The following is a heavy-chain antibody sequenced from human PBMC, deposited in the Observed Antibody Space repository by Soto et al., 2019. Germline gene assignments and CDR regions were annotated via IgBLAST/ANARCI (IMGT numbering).Heavy chain of an antibody. CDR3: ARGYSYGFMDH. Sequence: SVKVSCKASGGTFSSYTISWVRQAPGQGLEWMGRIIPILGIANYAQKFQGRVTITADKSTSTAYMELSSLRSEDTAVYYCARGYSYGFMDHWGQGTLVTVSS. CDR1: GGTFSSYT. D-gene: IGHD5-18*01. CDR2: IIPILGIA. J-gene: IGHJ4*02. V-gene: IGHV1-69*02.